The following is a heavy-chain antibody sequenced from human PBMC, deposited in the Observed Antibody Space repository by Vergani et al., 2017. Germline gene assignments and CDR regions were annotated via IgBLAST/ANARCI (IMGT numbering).Heavy chain of an antibody. J-gene: IGHJ4*02. CDR2: ISDNGGTT. CDR3: ARQSRDVFCTNGVCPLGY. V-gene: IGHV3-23*04. D-gene: IGHD2-8*01. Sequence: EVQLVESGGGLVQPGGSLRLSCAASGSTFSSYAMTWVRQAPGKGLEWVSIISDNGGTTYYADSVKGRFTISRDNSKDTLYLQMNNLRAEDTAVYYCARQSRDVFCTNGVCPLGYWGQGALVTVSS. CDR1: GSTFSSYA.